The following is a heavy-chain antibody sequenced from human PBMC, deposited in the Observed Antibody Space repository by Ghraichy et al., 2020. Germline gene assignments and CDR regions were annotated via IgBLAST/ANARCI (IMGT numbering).Heavy chain of an antibody. D-gene: IGHD1-26*01. J-gene: IGHJ4*02. Sequence: GGSLRLSCAASGFTFDDYSMHWVRQAPGKGLEWVSGISSDSVNTPYADSVKGRFTISRDNAKNSLYLQMNSLRAEDTAFYFCVKGHWEVRAFDFWGQGTLVTVSS. CDR1: GFTFDDYS. V-gene: IGHV3-9*01. CDR3: VKGHWEVRAFDF. CDR2: ISSDSVNT.